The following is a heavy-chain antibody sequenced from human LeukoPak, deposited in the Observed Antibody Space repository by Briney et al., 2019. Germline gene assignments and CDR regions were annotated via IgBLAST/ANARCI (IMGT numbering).Heavy chain of an antibody. CDR2: ISSSISTI. CDR3: ARDGFGGYSYGSSLYYYYYYYMDV. V-gene: IGHV3-48*04. CDR1: GFTFSSYS. D-gene: IGHD5-18*01. J-gene: IGHJ6*03. Sequence: GGSLRLSCAASGFTFSSYSMTWVRQSPGKGLEWVSYISSSISTIYYADSVKGRFTISRDNAKNSLYLQMNSLRAEDTAVYYCARDGFGGYSYGSSLYYYYYYYMDVWGKGTTVTVSS.